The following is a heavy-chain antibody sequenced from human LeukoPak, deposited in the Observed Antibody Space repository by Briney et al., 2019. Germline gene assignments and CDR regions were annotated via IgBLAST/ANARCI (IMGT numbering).Heavy chain of an antibody. Sequence: GASVKVSCKASGYTFTGYYMHWVRQAPGQGLEWMGWINPNSGGTNYAQKFQGRVTMTRDTSISTAYMELSRLRSDDTAVYYCARYYYGSGSYSDYWGQGTLVTVSS. D-gene: IGHD3-10*01. CDR1: GYTFTGYY. CDR3: ARYYYGSGSYSDY. J-gene: IGHJ4*02. CDR2: INPNSGGT. V-gene: IGHV1-2*02.